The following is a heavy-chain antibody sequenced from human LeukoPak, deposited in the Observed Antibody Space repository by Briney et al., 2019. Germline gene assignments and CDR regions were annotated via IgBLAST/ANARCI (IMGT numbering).Heavy chain of an antibody. J-gene: IGHJ4*02. V-gene: IGHV1-2*02. Sequence: GASVKVSCKASGYIFTGYYMHWVRQAPGQGLEWMGWINPNSGATKYAQKFLGRVTMTRDTSISTAYMELSRLRSDDTAMYYCARDPLNYGHLSPFDYWGQGTLVTVSS. D-gene: IGHD3-10*01. CDR2: INPNSGAT. CDR1: GYIFTGYY. CDR3: ARDPLNYGHLSPFDY.